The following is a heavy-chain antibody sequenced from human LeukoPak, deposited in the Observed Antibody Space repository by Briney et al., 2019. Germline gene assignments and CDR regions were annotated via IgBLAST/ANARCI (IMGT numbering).Heavy chain of an antibody. CDR3: ARHRVGATEQSFDY. CDR1: GGTFSSYA. D-gene: IGHD1-26*01. J-gene: IGHJ4*02. CDR2: IIPILGIA. Sequence: GASVKVSCKASGGTFSSYAISWVREAPGQGLEWMGRIIPILGIANYAQKFQGRVTITADKSTSTAYMELSSLRSEDTAVYYCARHRVGATEQSFDYWGQGTLVTVSS. V-gene: IGHV1-69*04.